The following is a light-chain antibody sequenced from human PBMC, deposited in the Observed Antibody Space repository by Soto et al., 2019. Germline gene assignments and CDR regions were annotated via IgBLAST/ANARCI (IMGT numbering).Light chain of an antibody. CDR2: DAS. Sequence: EIVLTQSPATLSLSPGERATLSCRASQSVSSYLAWYQQKPGQAPRLLIYDASNRATGIPARFCGSGSGTDFTLTISSLEPEDFAVYYCQQRSTWPAYTFGQGTKLEIK. CDR3: QQRSTWPAYT. V-gene: IGKV3-11*01. J-gene: IGKJ2*01. CDR1: QSVSSY.